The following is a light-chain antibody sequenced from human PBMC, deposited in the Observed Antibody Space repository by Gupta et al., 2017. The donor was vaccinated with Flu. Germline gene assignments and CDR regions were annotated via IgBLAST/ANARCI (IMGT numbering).Light chain of an antibody. CDR3: AAWDDSLTGWV. Sequence: RGTISGSGSNSNIGSNSVYWYRHLSGAAPRLLIYSNNQRPSGVPDRFSGSKSGTSASLAISGLRSEDEADYYCAAWDDSLTGWVFGGGNKLTVL. V-gene: IGLV1-47*01. CDR1: NSNIGSNS. J-gene: IGLJ3*02. CDR2: SNN.